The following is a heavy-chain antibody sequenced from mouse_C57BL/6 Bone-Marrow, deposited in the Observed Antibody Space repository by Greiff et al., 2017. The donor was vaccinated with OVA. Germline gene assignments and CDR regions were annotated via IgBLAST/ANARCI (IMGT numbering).Heavy chain of an antibody. CDR2: IFPGSGST. Sequence: QVQLQKSGPELVKPGASVKISCKASGYTLADYYINWVKQRPGQGLEWIGWIFPGSGSTYSNEKFKGKATLTVDKSSSTAYMFLSSLSSEDSAVYFCARDPYLYSSGSSTFPYWGQGTLVTVSA. CDR3: ARDPYLYSSGSSTFPY. V-gene: IGHV1-75*01. CDR1: GYTLADYY. J-gene: IGHJ3*01. D-gene: IGHD1-1*01.